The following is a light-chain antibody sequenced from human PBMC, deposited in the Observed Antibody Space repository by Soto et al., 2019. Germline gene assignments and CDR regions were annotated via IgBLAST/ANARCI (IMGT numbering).Light chain of an antibody. Sequence: QSALTQPASVSGSPGQSITISCTGTSSDVGDYNYVSWYQQHPGKVPKLMIYDVSNRPSGISNRFSGSQSGNTASLTISGLQAEDEADYYCSSYTTRSTFVVFGGGTQLTV. CDR1: SSDVGDYNY. CDR3: SSYTTRSTFVV. V-gene: IGLV2-14*01. CDR2: DVS. J-gene: IGLJ2*01.